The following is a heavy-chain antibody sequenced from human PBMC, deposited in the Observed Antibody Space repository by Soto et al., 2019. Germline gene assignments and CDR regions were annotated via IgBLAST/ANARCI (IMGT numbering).Heavy chain of an antibody. CDR3: ARVGGYSSGWYARNYYHYYMDV. CDR2: IGAYNGNT. J-gene: IGHJ6*03. CDR1: GYTFTNYG. V-gene: IGHV1-18*01. D-gene: IGHD6-19*01. Sequence: ASVKVSCKASGYTFTNYGITWVRQAPGQGLEWMGWIGAYNGNTHYTERLQGRVTMTTDTSTSTAYMELRGLRADDTAVFYCARVGGYSSGWYARNYYHYYMDVWGKGTTVTVSS.